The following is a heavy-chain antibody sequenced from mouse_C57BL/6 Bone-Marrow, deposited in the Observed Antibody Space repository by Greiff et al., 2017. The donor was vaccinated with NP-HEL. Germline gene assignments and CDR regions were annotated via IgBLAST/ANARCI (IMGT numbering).Heavy chain of an antibody. CDR2: ISAGGSYT. CDR3: ARDRYGSRPAWFAY. Sequence: EVMLVESGGGLVKPGGSLKLSCAASGFTFSSYAMSWVRQTPEKRLEWVATISAGGSYTYYPDNVKGRFTISRDKAKNNLYLQMSHLKSEDTAMYYCARDRYGSRPAWFAYWGQGTLVTVSA. V-gene: IGHV5-4*01. J-gene: IGHJ3*01. D-gene: IGHD1-1*01. CDR1: GFTFSSYA.